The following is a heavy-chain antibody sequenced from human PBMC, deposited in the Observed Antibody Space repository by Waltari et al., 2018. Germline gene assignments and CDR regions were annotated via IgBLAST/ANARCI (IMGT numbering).Heavy chain of an antibody. CDR2: MNPNSGDT. V-gene: IGHV1-8*01. J-gene: IGHJ5*01. CDR1: GYTFTNYD. CDR3: ARARKSFWFDS. Sequence: QVLLVQSGAEVMKPGASVKVSCKASGYTFTNYDIYWVRQAAGQGLEWMGWMNPNSGDTHYAQKFQGRVTFIRDTSTSRAFIEMSNLRSDDTAVYYCARARKSFWFDSWGQGTLVAVSS.